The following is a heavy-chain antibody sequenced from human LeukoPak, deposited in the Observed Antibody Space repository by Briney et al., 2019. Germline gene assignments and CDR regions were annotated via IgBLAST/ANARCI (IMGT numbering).Heavy chain of an antibody. J-gene: IGHJ4*02. V-gene: IGHV1-2*02. CDR3: AKVRDRLSSFYPAA. Sequence: ASVKVSCKASGYSFTGYYMHWVRQAPGQGLEWMGWVNPHSGGRNLAQKFQGRVTMTRDTSITTAYLELSGLTSDDTAMYYCAKVRDRLSSFYPAAWGQGTLVTVSS. D-gene: IGHD6-13*01. CDR1: GYSFTGYY. CDR2: VNPHSGGR.